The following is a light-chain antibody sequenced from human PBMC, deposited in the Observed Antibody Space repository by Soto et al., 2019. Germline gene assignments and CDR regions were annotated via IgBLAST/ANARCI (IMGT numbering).Light chain of an antibody. Sequence: QSVLTQPPSVSGAPGQRVTISCTGGSSNIGAGYDVHWYQQLPGTAPKLLIYRNTNRPSGVPDRFSGSRSANTASLTISGLQAEDAAAYYCSSYTTSSIWLFGGGTKLTVL. CDR2: RNT. V-gene: IGLV1-40*01. CDR3: SSYTTSSIWL. J-gene: IGLJ3*02. CDR1: SSNIGAGYD.